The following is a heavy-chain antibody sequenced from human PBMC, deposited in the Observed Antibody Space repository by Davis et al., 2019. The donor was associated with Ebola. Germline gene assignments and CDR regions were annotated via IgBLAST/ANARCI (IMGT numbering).Heavy chain of an antibody. CDR3: ARGYDSSGYYKYDAFDI. CDR1: GFTFSSYS. CDR2: ISSTSSYI. Sequence: GESLKISCAASGFTFSSYSMNWVRQAPGKGLEWVSSISSTSSYIYYADSVKGRFTISRDNAKNSLYLQMNILRAEDTAVYYCARGYDSSGYYKYDAFDIWGQGTMVTVSS. J-gene: IGHJ3*02. D-gene: IGHD3-22*01. V-gene: IGHV3-21*01.